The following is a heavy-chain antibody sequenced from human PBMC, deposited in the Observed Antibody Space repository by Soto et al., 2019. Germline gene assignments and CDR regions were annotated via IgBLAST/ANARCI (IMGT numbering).Heavy chain of an antibody. CDR3: ARWGNYKKLDC. Sequence: LRLSCAASGFTFSSHGMHWVRQAPGKGLEWVAVIWYDGSEKYYADSAKGRFTISRDNSKNTLYLQMSGLRAEDTAVYYCARWGNYKKLDCWGPGTPVTVSS. V-gene: IGHV3-33*01. CDR2: IWYDGSEK. J-gene: IGHJ4*02. D-gene: IGHD7-27*01. CDR1: GFTFSSHG.